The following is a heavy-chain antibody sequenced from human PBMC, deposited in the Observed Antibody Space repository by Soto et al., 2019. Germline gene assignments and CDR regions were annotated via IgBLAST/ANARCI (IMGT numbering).Heavy chain of an antibody. D-gene: IGHD6-6*01. CDR3: ARDGPYSSSAGYYYYYGMDV. Sequence: GGSLRLSCAASGFTFSSYAMHWVRQAPGKGLEWVAVISHDGSNKYYADSVKGRFTISRDNSKNTLYLQMNSLRAEDTAVYYCARDGPYSSSAGYYYYYGMDVWGQGTTVTVSS. CDR2: ISHDGSNK. J-gene: IGHJ6*02. CDR1: GFTFSSYA. V-gene: IGHV3-30-3*01.